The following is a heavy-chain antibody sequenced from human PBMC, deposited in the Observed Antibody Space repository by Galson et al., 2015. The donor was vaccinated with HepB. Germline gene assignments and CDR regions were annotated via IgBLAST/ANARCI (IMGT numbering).Heavy chain of an antibody. V-gene: IGHV1-3*04. J-gene: IGHJ4*02. Sequence: SVKVSCKASGYTFSSYAIHWVRQAPGQRLEWMAWINTGNANTKYSQNFQGRVTVTWDTFATTACMELSSLRSEDMAVYYCARGYEAAGDFDYWGQGTLVTVSS. CDR1: GYTFSSYA. D-gene: IGHD6-13*01. CDR2: INTGNANT. CDR3: ARGYEAAGDFDY.